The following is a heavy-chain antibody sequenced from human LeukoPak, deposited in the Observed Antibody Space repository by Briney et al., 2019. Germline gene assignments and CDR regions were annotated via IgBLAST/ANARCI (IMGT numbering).Heavy chain of an antibody. CDR2: IWYDGSNK. CDR1: GFTFSSYG. V-gene: IGHV3-33*01. CDR3: AREETYNSAWNDAFDV. J-gene: IGHJ3*01. Sequence: PGGSLRLSCAASGFTFSSYGMHWVRQAPAKGLDWVAVIWYDGSNKYYADSVKGRFTISRDNSKNTLYLQMNSLRAEETSVYYCAREETYNSAWNDAFDVWGQGTMVTVSS. D-gene: IGHD6-19*01.